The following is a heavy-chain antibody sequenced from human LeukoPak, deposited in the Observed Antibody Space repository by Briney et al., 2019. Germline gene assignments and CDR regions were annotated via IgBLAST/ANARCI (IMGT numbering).Heavy chain of an antibody. Sequence: GGSLRLSCAASGFTFSSYAMHWVRQAPGKGLEWVANIKQDGSEKYYVDSVKGRFTVSRDNAKNSLYLQMNSLRAEDTAVYYCARVGAWGPYSSSWYYFDYWGQGTLVTVSS. D-gene: IGHD6-13*01. V-gene: IGHV3-7*01. CDR3: ARVGAWGPYSSSWYYFDY. CDR1: GFTFSSYA. J-gene: IGHJ4*02. CDR2: IKQDGSEK.